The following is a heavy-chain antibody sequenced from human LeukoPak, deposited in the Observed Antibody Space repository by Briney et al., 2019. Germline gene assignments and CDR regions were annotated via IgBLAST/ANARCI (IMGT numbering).Heavy chain of an antibody. CDR1: GFTVSSNY. Sequence: GGSLRLSCAASGFTVSSNYMSWVRQAPGKGLEWVSVIYSGGSTYYADSVKGRFTISRDNSKNTLYLQMNSLRAEDTAVYYCAREAGYSYGLAYWGQGTLVTVSS. V-gene: IGHV3-53*01. CDR2: IYSGGST. CDR3: AREAGYSYGLAY. D-gene: IGHD5-18*01. J-gene: IGHJ4*02.